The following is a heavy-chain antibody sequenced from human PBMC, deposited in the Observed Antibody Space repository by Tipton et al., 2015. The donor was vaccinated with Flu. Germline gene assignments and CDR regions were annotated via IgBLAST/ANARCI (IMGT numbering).Heavy chain of an antibody. D-gene: IGHD2-15*01. Sequence: TLSLTCAVYGGSFSGYYWSWIRQPPGKGLEWIGEINHSGGTNYNPSLKSRVTISVDTSKNQFSLKLSSVTAADTAVYYCARGRYCSGGSCYSTLNYYYYGMDVWGQGTTVTVSS. CDR1: GGSFSGYY. CDR3: ARGRYCSGGSCYSTLNYYYYGMDV. V-gene: IGHV4-34*01. J-gene: IGHJ6*02. CDR2: INHSGGT.